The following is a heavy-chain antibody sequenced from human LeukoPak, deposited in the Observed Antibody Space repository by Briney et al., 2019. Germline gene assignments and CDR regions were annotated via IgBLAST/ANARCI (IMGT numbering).Heavy chain of an antibody. CDR1: GFTFSSYS. Sequence: GGSLRLSCAASGFTFSSYSMNWVRQAPGKGLEWVSSISSSSSYIYYADLVKGRFTISRDNAKNSLYLQMNSLRAEDTAVYYCARDRCSSTSCYPYGMDVWGQGTTVTVSS. J-gene: IGHJ6*02. CDR3: ARDRCSSTSCYPYGMDV. CDR2: ISSSSSYI. V-gene: IGHV3-21*04. D-gene: IGHD2-2*01.